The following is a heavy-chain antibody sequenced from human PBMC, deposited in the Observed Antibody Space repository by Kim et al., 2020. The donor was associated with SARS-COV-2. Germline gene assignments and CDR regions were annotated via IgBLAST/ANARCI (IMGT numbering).Heavy chain of an antibody. J-gene: IGHJ6*02. CDR2: INAGNGNT. Sequence: ASVKVSCKASGYTFTSYAMHWVRQAPGQRLEWMGWINAGNGNTKYSQKFQGRVTITRDTSASTAYMELSSLRSEDTAVYYCARRSIAAAGYYYYGMDVWGQGTTVTVSS. CDR1: GYTFTSYA. D-gene: IGHD6-13*01. CDR3: ARRSIAAAGYYYYGMDV. V-gene: IGHV1-3*01.